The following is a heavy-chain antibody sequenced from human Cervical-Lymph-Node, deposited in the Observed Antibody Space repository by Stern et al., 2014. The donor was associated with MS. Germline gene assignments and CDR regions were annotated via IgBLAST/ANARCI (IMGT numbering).Heavy chain of an antibody. CDR2: IYHSGST. V-gene: IGHV4-4*02. Sequence: QLQLQESGPGLVKPSGTLSLTCAVSGGSISSSNWWSWVRQPPGKGLEWIGEIYHSGSTNYNPSLKSRVTISVDKSKNPFSLKLSSGTAADTAVYYGARGGGRITIFGVVHGRDDAFDIWGQGTMVTVSS. J-gene: IGHJ3*02. CDR1: GGSISSSNW. D-gene: IGHD3-3*01. CDR3: ARGGGRITIFGVVHGRDDAFDI.